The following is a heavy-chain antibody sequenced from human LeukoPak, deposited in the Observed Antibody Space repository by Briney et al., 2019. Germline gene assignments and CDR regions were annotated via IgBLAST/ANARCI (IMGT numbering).Heavy chain of an antibody. CDR2: ISSSGSTI. Sequence: GGSLRLSCAASGFTFSSYEMNWVRQAPGKGLEWVSYISSSGSTIYYADSVKGRFTISRDNAKNSLYLQMNSLRAEDTAVYYCARGFPMVRVDYWGQGTLVTASS. D-gene: IGHD3-10*01. CDR1: GFTFSSYE. J-gene: IGHJ4*02. V-gene: IGHV3-48*03. CDR3: ARGFPMVRVDY.